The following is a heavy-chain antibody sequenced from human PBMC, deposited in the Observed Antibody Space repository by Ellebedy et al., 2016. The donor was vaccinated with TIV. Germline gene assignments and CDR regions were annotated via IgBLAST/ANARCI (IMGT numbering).Heavy chain of an antibody. CDR3: ARTDYGDSTGHFGY. V-gene: IGHV3-33*03. D-gene: IGHD4-17*01. Sequence: PGGSLRLSCAGSGFTFSTYGMHRVRHVPGKGLEWLANIWFDGTKTYYADSVKGRFTISRDNSKNTLFLQMNSLRIEDTSVYFCARTDYGDSTGHFGYWGQGTQVTVSS. CDR2: IWFDGTKT. CDR1: GFTFSTYG. J-gene: IGHJ4*02.